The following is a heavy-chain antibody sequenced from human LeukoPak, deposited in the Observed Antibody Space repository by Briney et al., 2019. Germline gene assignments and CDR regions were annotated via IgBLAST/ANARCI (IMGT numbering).Heavy chain of an antibody. Sequence: PSETLSLTCTLSGGSISRSSYYWGWIRQPPGKGLEWIGSIYYSGSPYYNLSLKSRVTISVDTSKNQFSLKLSSVTAADTAVYYCARHGLPWLRLPFDYWGQGTLVTVSS. D-gene: IGHD4-23*01. CDR2: IYYSGSP. CDR1: GGSISRSSYY. CDR3: ARHGLPWLRLPFDY. J-gene: IGHJ4*02. V-gene: IGHV4-39*01.